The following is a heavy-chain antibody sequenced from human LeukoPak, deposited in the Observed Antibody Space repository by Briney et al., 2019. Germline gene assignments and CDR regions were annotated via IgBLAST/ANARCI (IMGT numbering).Heavy chain of an antibody. D-gene: IGHD3-16*01. CDR1: GFTFSSYG. Sequence: GRSLRLSCAASGFTFSSYGMHWVRQAPGKGLEWVAVISYDGSNKYYADSVKGRFTISRDKSKNTLYLQMNSLRAEDTAVYYCANGITFGDPPYGGQGTLVTVSS. CDR2: ISYDGSNK. J-gene: IGHJ4*02. CDR3: ANGITFGDPPY. V-gene: IGHV3-30*18.